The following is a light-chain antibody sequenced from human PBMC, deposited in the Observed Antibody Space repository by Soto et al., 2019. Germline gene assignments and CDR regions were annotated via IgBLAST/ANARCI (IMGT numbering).Light chain of an antibody. Sequence: TQMTQSPAILSASVGDRVTITCRASQNIRTWLAWYQQKPGKAPKLLIYKTSTLAGGVPSRFSGSGSGTDFTLTIASLQPDDFATYYCQQYNNYWTFGQGTKVDIK. CDR1: QNIRTW. CDR3: QQYNNYWT. J-gene: IGKJ1*01. CDR2: KTS. V-gene: IGKV1-5*03.